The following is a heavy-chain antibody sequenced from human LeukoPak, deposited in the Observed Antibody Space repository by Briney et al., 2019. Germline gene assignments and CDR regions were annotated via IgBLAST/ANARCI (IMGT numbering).Heavy chain of an antibody. Sequence: SETLSLTCTVSGGSISSGSYYWSWIRQPAGKGLEWIGRIYTSGSTNYNPSLKSRVTMSVDTSKNQFSLKLSSVTAADTAVYYCARDCSGGSCYSGGIVYWGQGTLVTVSA. V-gene: IGHV4-61*02. CDR3: ARDCSGGSCYSGGIVY. CDR1: GGSISSGSYY. CDR2: IYTSGST. D-gene: IGHD2-15*01. J-gene: IGHJ4*02.